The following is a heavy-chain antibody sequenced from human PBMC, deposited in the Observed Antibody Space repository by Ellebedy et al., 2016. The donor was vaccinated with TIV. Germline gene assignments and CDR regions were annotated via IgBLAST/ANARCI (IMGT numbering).Heavy chain of an antibody. D-gene: IGHD2-15*01. CDR2: ITTDGSST. J-gene: IGHJ4*02. CDR3: ARNRYCSAGDCYALGY. V-gene: IGHV3-74*01. CDR1: GFTFRSYW. Sequence: PGGSLRLSCAASGFTFRSYWMHLVRYAPGKGLVWVSRITTDGSSTTYADSVKGRVTISRDNAKNTVYLQMNSLRAEDTAVYYCARNRYCSAGDCYALGYWGQGTLVTVSS.